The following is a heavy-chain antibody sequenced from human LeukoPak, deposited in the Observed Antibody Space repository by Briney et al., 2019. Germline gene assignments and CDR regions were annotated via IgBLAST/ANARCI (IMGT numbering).Heavy chain of an antibody. CDR3: ARRLARGRFDP. V-gene: IGHV4-39*01. CDR1: GGSISSSSYY. J-gene: IGHJ5*02. CDR2: IYYSGST. D-gene: IGHD3-10*01. Sequence: AETLSLTCTVSGGSISSSSYYWGWIRQPPGKGLEWIGSIYYSGSTYYNPSLKSRVTISVDTSKNQFSLKLSSVTAADTAVYYCARRLARGRFDPWGQGTLVTVSS.